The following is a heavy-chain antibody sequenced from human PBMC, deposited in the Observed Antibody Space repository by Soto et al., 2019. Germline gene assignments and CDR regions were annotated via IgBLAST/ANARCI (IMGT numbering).Heavy chain of an antibody. V-gene: IGHV3-43*01. D-gene: IGHD5-12*01. CDR1: GFTFDDYA. J-gene: IGHJ6*02. CDR2: ISRDGGIA. Sequence: ASVKVSCAASGFTFDDYAMDWVRQAPGRGLEWVSLISRDGGIAYYADSVKGRFTISRDNSKNSLYLQMNSLRTEDTALYYCAKGVAPGAPYYYYYGMDVWGRGTTVTVSS. CDR3: AKGVAPGAPYYYYYGMDV.